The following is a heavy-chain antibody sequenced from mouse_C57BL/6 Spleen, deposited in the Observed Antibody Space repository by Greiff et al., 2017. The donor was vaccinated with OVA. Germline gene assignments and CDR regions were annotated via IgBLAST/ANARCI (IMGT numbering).Heavy chain of an antibody. J-gene: IGHJ4*01. Sequence: VKLQQPGAELVKPGASVKLSCKASGYTFTSYWMHWVKQRPGQGLEWIGMIHPNSGSTNYNEKFKSKATLTVDKSSSTAYMQLSSLTSEDSAVYYCARTPYSNPYYAMDYWGQGTSVTVSS. D-gene: IGHD2-5*01. CDR2: IHPNSGST. V-gene: IGHV1-64*01. CDR1: GYTFTSYW. CDR3: ARTPYSNPYYAMDY.